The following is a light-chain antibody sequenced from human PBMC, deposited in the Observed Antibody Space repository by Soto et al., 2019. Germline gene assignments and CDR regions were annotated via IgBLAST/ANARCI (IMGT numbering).Light chain of an antibody. V-gene: IGKV3-15*01. CDR1: QSVTSN. CDR2: GAS. J-gene: IGKJ5*01. CDR3: QQYNNWPPIT. Sequence: EIVLTQSPATLSVSPVDRATLSFRASQSVTSNLAWYQQKPGQAPRLLIYGASTRATGIPARFSGSGSGTEFTLTISSLQSEDFAVYFCQQYNNWPPITFGQGTRLEIK.